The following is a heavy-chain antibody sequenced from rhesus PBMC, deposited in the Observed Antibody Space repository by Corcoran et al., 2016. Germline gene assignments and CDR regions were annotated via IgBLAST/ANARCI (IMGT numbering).Heavy chain of an antibody. D-gene: IGHD2-27*01. CDR2: ISGNSGST. CDR3: ARDGGYLLFDY. Sequence: QVQLQESGPGLVKPSETLSLTCAVSGGSVSRSNWWSWIRQPPGKGLDWIGYISGNSGSTYYNPSLKSRVTISTDTSKNQFSLKLSSVTAADTAVYYCARDGGYLLFDYWVQGVLVTVSS. J-gene: IGHJ4*01. V-gene: IGHV4-65*01. CDR1: GGSVSRSNW.